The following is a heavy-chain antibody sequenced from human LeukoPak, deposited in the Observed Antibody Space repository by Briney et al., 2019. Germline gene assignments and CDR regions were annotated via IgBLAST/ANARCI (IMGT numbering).Heavy chain of an antibody. CDR1: GFTFDDYT. J-gene: IGHJ6*02. CDR2: ISWDGGST. V-gene: IGHV3-43*01. CDR3: AKPYGSGSYYNDYYYYGMDV. D-gene: IGHD3-10*01. Sequence: GGSLRLSCAASGFTFDDYTMHWVRQAPGKGLEWVSLISWDGGSTYYADSVKGRFTIPRDNSKNSLYLQMNSLRTEDTALYYCAKPYGSGSYYNDYYYYGMDVWGQGTTVTVSS.